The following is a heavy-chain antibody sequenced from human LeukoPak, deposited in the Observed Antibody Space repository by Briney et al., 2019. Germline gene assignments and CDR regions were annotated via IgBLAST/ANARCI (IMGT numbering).Heavy chain of an antibody. D-gene: IGHD3-10*01. V-gene: IGHV3-49*04. J-gene: IGHJ4*02. CDR1: GFTFSTYA. CDR3: SRDFWRFGLDF. Sequence: GGSLRLSCAASGFTFSTYAMSWVRQAPGKGLEWVAFIRSKSYGGTSEYAASVRGRFTVSRDDSKSIAYLQMESLKTEDTAVYYCSRDFWRFGLDFWGQGTPVTVSS. CDR2: IRSKSYGGTS.